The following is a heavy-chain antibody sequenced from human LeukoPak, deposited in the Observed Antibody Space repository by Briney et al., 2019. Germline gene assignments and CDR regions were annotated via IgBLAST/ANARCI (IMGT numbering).Heavy chain of an antibody. CDR2: ISDRGGRT. CDR3: AKRGVVIRVILVGFHKEAYYFDS. V-gene: IGHV3-23*01. D-gene: IGHD3-10*01. CDR1: GLTLSNYG. Sequence: GGPLRLPCALSGLTLSNYGMSWVRRARGKGREWVAGISDRGGRTNYADLVKGRFTISRDNPKDSLYLQMNSLRAEDTAVYFCAKRGVVIRVILVGFHKEAYYFDSWGQGALVTVSS. J-gene: IGHJ4*02.